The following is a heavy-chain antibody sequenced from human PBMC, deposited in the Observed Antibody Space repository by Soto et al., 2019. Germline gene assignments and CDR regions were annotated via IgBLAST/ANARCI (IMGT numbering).Heavy chain of an antibody. CDR1: GYTFTSYA. V-gene: IGHV7-4-1*01. CDR2: INTNTGNP. J-gene: IGHJ6*02. CDR3: ARDRATYYDFWSGYYREDYYYYGMDV. D-gene: IGHD3-3*01. Sequence: SVKVSCKASGYTFTSYAMNWVRQAPGQGLEWMGWINTNTGNPTYAQGFTGRFVFSLDTSVSTAYLQICSLKAEDTAVYYCARDRATYYDFWSGYYREDYYYYGMDVWGQGTTVTVSS.